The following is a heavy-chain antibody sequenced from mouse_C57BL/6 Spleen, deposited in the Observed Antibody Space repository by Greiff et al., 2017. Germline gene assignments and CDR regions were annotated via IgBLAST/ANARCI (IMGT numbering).Heavy chain of an antibody. Sequence: EVQLQQSGPELVKPGASVKIPCKASGYTFTDYNMDWVKQSHGKSLEWIGDINPNNGGTIYNQKFKGKATLTVDKSSSTAYMELLSLTSEDTAVYYCARRYYGSSYEAWFAYWGQGTLVTVSA. V-gene: IGHV1-18*01. D-gene: IGHD1-1*01. CDR2: INPNNGGT. CDR1: GYTFTDYN. CDR3: ARRYYGSSYEAWFAY. J-gene: IGHJ3*01.